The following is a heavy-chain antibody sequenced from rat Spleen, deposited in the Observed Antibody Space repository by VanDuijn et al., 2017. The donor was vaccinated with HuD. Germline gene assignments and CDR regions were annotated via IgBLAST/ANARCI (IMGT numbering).Heavy chain of an antibody. V-gene: IGHV5-19*01. CDR3: ARQGTDNIRNYFDY. CDR2: ISPSGAIT. D-gene: IGHD1-11*01. J-gene: IGHJ2*01. Sequence: EVQLVESGGGLVQPGRSLKLSCTASGFTFSNYGMHWIRQAPAKGLEWVASISPSGAITHYRDSVKGRFTISRDSAKSTLYLEMDSLRSEDSATYYCARQGTDNIRNYFDYWGQGVMVTVSS. CDR1: GFTFSNYG.